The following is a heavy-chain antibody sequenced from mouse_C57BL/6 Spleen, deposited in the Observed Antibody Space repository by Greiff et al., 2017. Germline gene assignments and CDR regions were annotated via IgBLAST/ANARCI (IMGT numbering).Heavy chain of an antibody. V-gene: IGHV1-64*01. D-gene: IGHD1-1*01. CDR3: ARELFITTVVAPLYY. CDR1: GYTFTSYW. J-gene: IGHJ2*01. Sequence: QVHVKQPGAELVKPGASVKLSCKASGYTFTSYWMHWVKQRPGQGLEWIGMIHPNSGSTNYNEKFKSKATLTVDKSSSTAYMQLSSLTSEDSAVXYCARELFITTVVAPLYYWGEGTTLSVSS. CDR2: IHPNSGST.